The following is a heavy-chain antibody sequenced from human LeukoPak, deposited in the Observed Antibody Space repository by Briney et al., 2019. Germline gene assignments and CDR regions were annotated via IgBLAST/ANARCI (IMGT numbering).Heavy chain of an antibody. J-gene: IGHJ3*02. CDR1: GFTFSSYA. D-gene: IGHD2-15*01. Sequence: GGSLRLSCAASGFTFSSYAMQWVRQAPGKVLEWVAVISYDGSNKYYADSVKGRFTISRDNSKNTLYLQMNSLRAEDTAVYYCARYRLPYDAFDIWGQGTMVTVSS. V-gene: IGHV3-30-3*01. CDR2: ISYDGSNK. CDR3: ARYRLPYDAFDI.